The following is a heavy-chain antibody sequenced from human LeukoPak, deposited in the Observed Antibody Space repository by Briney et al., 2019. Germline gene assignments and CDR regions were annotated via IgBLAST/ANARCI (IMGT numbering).Heavy chain of an antibody. CDR2: IYPRDGST. Sequence: ASVKVSCKVSGYTLTELSIHWVRQAPGQGLEWMRMIYPRDGSTSYAQKFQGRVTVTRDTSTSTVHMELSGLRSEDTAVYYCARDQEGFDYWGQGTLVTVSS. CDR3: ARDQEGFDY. CDR1: GYTLTELS. V-gene: IGHV1-46*01. J-gene: IGHJ4*02.